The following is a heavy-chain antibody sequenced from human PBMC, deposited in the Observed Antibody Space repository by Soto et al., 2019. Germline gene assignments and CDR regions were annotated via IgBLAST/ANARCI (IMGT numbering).Heavy chain of an antibody. Sequence: QVQLVQSGAEVKKPGSSVKVSCEASGGTFSSYAISWVRQAPGQGLEWMGGIIPIFGTANYAQKFQGRVTITADESTSTAYIELSSLRSEDTAVYYSARNPNPNWFDPWGQGTLVTVSS. J-gene: IGHJ5*02. V-gene: IGHV1-69*01. CDR1: GGTFSSYA. CDR2: IIPIFGTA. CDR3: ARNPNPNWFDP.